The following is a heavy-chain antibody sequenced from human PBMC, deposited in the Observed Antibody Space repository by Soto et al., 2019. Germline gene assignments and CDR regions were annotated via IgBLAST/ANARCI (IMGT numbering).Heavy chain of an antibody. D-gene: IGHD2-15*01. Sequence: EVQLLESGGGLVQPGGSLRLSCAASGFTFSSYAMSWVRQAPGKGLEWVSAISGSGGSTYYADSVKGRFTISRDNSKNTLYLQMNSLRAEDTAVYYCAVYRKLPHHLTYYYGMDVWGQGTTVTVSS. V-gene: IGHV3-23*01. CDR2: ISGSGGST. CDR3: AVYRKLPHHLTYYYGMDV. J-gene: IGHJ6*02. CDR1: GFTFSSYA.